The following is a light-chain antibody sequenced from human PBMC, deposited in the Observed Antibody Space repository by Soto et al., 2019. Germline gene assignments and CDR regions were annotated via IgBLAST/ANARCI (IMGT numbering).Light chain of an antibody. V-gene: IGLV1-44*01. Sequence: QSVLTQPPSASGTPGQRVTISCSGSSSTIGSNTVNWYQQLPGTAPKLLIYSNNQRPSGVPDRFSGSKSGTSASLAISGLQSEDEADYYCAAWDDSLNGVVFGGRTKRTVL. CDR3: AAWDDSLNGVV. CDR1: SSTIGSNT. J-gene: IGLJ2*01. CDR2: SNN.